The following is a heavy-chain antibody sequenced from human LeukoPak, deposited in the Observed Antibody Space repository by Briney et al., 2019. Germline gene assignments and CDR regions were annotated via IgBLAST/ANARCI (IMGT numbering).Heavy chain of an antibody. D-gene: IGHD2-15*01. Sequence: SETLSLTCTVSGGSISSSSYYWGWIRQPPGKGLEWIGTIYYTGNTYYSPSLKGRVAISVATSKNQFSLKLSSVTAADTAVYYCARDWGGYCGGGSCYSARWFDPWGQGTLVTVSS. CDR1: GGSISSSSYY. V-gene: IGHV4-39*07. CDR2: IYYTGNT. CDR3: ARDWGGYCGGGSCYSARWFDP. J-gene: IGHJ5*02.